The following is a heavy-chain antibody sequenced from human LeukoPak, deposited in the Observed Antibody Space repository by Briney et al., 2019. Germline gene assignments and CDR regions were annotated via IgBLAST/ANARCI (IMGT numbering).Heavy chain of an antibody. Sequence: GGSLRLSCAASGFTFSDHYIDWVRLAPGKGLEWVGRARNRGNGYTTQYAASVKGRFTFSRDDSENTAYLQMNSLKTEDTAVYFCARIMRVDYGTYYFDYWGQGTLVTVSS. J-gene: IGHJ4*02. CDR2: ARNRGNGYTT. CDR1: GFTFSDHY. V-gene: IGHV3-72*01. CDR3: ARIMRVDYGTYYFDY. D-gene: IGHD4/OR15-4a*01.